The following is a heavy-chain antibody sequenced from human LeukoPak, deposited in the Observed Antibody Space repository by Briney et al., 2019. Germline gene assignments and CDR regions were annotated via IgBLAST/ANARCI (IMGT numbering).Heavy chain of an antibody. CDR2: ISSDGDTT. V-gene: IGHV3-23*01. J-gene: IGHJ5*02. CDR3: AKQLYSNGYRWFDP. CDR1: GFTFSNSP. Sequence: GGSLRLSCAASGFTFSNSPRSRVRQTPDKGLEWVSSISSDGDTTLYADSVKGRFTMSRDTSKNTLYLEMNSLSAADTAVYYCAKQLYSNGYRWFDPWGQGTLVTVSS. D-gene: IGHD3-22*01.